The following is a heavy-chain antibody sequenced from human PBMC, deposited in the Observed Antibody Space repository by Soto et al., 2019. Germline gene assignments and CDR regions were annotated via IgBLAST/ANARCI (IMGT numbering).Heavy chain of an antibody. CDR3: AKEPVGPDWYFDL. V-gene: IGHV3-23*01. Sequence: DVQLLESGGGLVQPGGSLRLSCAASGFTFRSYAMSGVRQAPGKGLGWVSGISGSGISTHYADSVKGRFPVSRDNSKNTLYLQMNSLRAEDTAVYNCAKEPVGPDWYFDLWGRGTLVTVSS. CDR1: GFTFRSYA. J-gene: IGHJ2*01. CDR2: ISGSGIST.